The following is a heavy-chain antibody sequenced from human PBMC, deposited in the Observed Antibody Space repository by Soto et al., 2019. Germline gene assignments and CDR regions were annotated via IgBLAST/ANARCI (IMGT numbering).Heavy chain of an antibody. J-gene: IGHJ6*02. CDR3: ARAGPHEYSSPRRDYYYGMDV. D-gene: IGHD6-6*01. CDR2: IIPIFGTA. CDR1: GGTFSRYA. V-gene: IGHV1-69*12. Sequence: QVQLVQSGAEVKKPGSSVKVSCKASGGTFSRYAISWVRQAPGQGLEWMGGIIPIFGTANYAQKFPGRVTITADEATSTAYMELSSLRSEDTAVYYCARAGPHEYSSPRRDYYYGMDVWGQGPTVTVSS.